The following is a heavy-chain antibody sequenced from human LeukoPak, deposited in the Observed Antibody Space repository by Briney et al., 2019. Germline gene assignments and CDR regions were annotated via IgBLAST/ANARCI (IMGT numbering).Heavy chain of an antibody. CDR2: IWYDGSNK. Sequence: PGGSLRLSCAASGFTFSTYGMHCVRQAPGKGLEWVAVIWYDGSNKYYAESVKGRFTISRDNSRSTLYLQMNSLRADDTAVYYCARHLHYYGSGNYYYYFYAMDVWGQGTTVTVSS. CDR3: ARHLHYYGSGNYYYYFYAMDV. CDR1: GFTFSTYG. D-gene: IGHD3-10*01. J-gene: IGHJ6*02. V-gene: IGHV3-33*01.